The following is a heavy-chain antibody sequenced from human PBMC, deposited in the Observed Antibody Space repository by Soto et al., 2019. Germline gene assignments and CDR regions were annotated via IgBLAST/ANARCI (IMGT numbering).Heavy chain of an antibody. D-gene: IGHD3-22*01. V-gene: IGHV3-15*05. Sequence: PGGSLRLSCAASGFTFNKAWMSWVRQAPGKGLEWGGRIKSLPEGGTTNYAAPVKDRFTISRDDSKNTLFLQMNRLKTEDTAVYYCTTEIGNGYNYLVDYWGQGNLVTVSS. CDR2: IKSLPEGGTT. CDR3: TTEIGNGYNYLVDY. CDR1: GFTFNKAW. J-gene: IGHJ4*02.